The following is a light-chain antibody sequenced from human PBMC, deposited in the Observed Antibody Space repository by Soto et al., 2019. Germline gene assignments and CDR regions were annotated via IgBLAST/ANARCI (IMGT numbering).Light chain of an antibody. CDR3: QQYNNWPRT. Sequence: ILMTQSPATVSVSPGEGATLSCRASQSVSSNLVWYQHKPGQAPRLLIYGASTRATGIPARFSGSGSGTEFTLTISSLQSEDFAVYYCQQYNNWPRTFGQGTKVDIK. CDR1: QSVSSN. J-gene: IGKJ1*01. CDR2: GAS. V-gene: IGKV3-15*01.